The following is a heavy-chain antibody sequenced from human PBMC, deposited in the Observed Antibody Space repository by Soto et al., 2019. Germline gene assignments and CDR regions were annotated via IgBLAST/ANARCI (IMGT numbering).Heavy chain of an antibody. CDR1: GFTFSNAW. Sequence: GGSLRLSCAGSGFTFSNAWMNWVRQAPGKGLEWVGRIKSKNEGGTIDYAAPVKGRFSISRGDSESTVYLQMSGLKAEDTAVYFCTTSGSSTWPPHWGQGALVTVSS. CDR3: TTSGSSTWPPH. V-gene: IGHV3-15*07. J-gene: IGHJ4*02. CDR2: IKSKNEGGTI. D-gene: IGHD6-13*01.